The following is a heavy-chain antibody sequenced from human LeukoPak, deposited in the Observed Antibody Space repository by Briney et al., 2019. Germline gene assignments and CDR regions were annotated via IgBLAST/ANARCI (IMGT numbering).Heavy chain of an antibody. Sequence: GGSLRLSCAASGFTVSSNEVSWVRQAPGKGLEWVSSISGGSTYYADSRKGRFTISRDNSKNTLHLQMNSLRAEDTAVYYCARVRSPPGYYDSSGLDAWGQGTLVTVSS. CDR1: GFTVSSNE. V-gene: IGHV3-38-3*01. CDR2: ISGGST. CDR3: ARVRSPPGYYDSSGLDA. D-gene: IGHD3-22*01. J-gene: IGHJ5*02.